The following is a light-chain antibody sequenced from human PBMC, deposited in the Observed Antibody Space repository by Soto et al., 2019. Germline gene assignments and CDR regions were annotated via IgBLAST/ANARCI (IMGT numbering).Light chain of an antibody. Sequence: EIVLTQSPGTLSLSPGERATLSCRASQSVSSSYLAWYQQRPGQAPRLLIYGTSSRATGIPDRFSGSGSGTDFTLTISRLKPEDFAVYYCQQCGSSPLATFGQGTRLEIK. CDR3: QQCGSSPLAT. J-gene: IGKJ5*01. CDR1: QSVSSSY. V-gene: IGKV3-20*01. CDR2: GTS.